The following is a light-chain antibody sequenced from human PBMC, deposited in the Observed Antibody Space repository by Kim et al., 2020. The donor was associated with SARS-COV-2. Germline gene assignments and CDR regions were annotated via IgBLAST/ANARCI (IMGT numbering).Light chain of an antibody. CDR3: NSRDSSGNHWV. V-gene: IGLV3-19*01. CDR2: GKN. Sequence: SSELTQDPAVSVALGQTVRITCQGDSLRSYYASWYQQKPGQAPVLVIYGKNNRPSGIPDRFSGSYSGNIASLTITGAQAVDEADYYCNSRDSSGNHWVFGGGTKLTVL. CDR1: SLRSYY. J-gene: IGLJ3*02.